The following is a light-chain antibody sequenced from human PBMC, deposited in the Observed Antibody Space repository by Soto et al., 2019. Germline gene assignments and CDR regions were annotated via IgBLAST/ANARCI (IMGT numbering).Light chain of an antibody. CDR3: QSYDSSLSVSYV. V-gene: IGLV1-40*01. J-gene: IGLJ1*01. Sequence: QSVLTHAPSVSGGPGQRVTISCTGRSSNIGAGYDVHWYQQLPGTAPKLLIYGNSNRPSGVPDRFSGSKSGTSASLAITGLQAEDEADYYCQSYDSSLSVSYVFGTGTKVTV. CDR2: GNS. CDR1: SSNIGAGYD.